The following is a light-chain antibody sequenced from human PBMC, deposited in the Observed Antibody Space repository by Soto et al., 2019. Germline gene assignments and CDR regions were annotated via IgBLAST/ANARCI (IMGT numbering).Light chain of an antibody. CDR1: SSDVGGYNY. Sequence: QSALTQPASVSGSPGQSITISCTGTSSDVGGYNYVSWYQQYPGKAPKVMIFDVSNRPSGVSDRFSGSKSGHTAFLTISGLQAEDEADYYCSSYTSSSTRLFGGGTKLTVL. CDR2: DVS. V-gene: IGLV2-14*01. J-gene: IGLJ3*02. CDR3: SSYTSSSTRL.